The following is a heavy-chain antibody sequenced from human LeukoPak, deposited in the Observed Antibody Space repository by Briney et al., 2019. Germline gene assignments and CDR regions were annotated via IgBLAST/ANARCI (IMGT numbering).Heavy chain of an antibody. CDR3: AKSFHPMIVVGPPSY. CDR2: IYSGGST. Sequence: GGSLRLSCVASGFDVSGIYMSWVRQAPGKGLEWVSVIYSGGSTYYADSVKGRFTISRDNSKNTLYLQMNSLRAEDTAVYYCAKSFHPMIVVGPPSYWGQGTLVTVSS. V-gene: IGHV3-53*01. J-gene: IGHJ4*02. D-gene: IGHD3-22*01. CDR1: GFDVSGIY.